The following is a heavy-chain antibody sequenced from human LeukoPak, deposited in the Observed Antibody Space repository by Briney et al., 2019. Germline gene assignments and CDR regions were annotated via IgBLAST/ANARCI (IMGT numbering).Heavy chain of an antibody. CDR1: GFTFEDYA. Sequence: GGSLRLSCAASGFTFEDYAMNWVRQAPGKGLEWVSGISWNSGSIAYADSVKGRFTISRDNAKDSLYLQMNSLRAEDTALYYCAKDSSSWFFGAQDYWGQGTMVTVSS. CDR3: AKDSSSWFFGAQDY. D-gene: IGHD6-13*01. J-gene: IGHJ3*01. V-gene: IGHV3-9*01. CDR2: ISWNSGSI.